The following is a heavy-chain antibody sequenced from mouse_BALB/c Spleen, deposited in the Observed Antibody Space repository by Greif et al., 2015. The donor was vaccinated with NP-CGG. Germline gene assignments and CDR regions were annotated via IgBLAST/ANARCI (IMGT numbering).Heavy chain of an antibody. CDR3: ARGGDFDYYGSSYWYFDV. V-gene: IGHV1-18*01. Sequence: EVKLQESGPELVKPGASVKIPCKASGDTFTDYNMDWVKQSHGKSLEWIGDINPNNGGTIYNQKFKGKATLTVDKSSSTAYMELRSLTSEDTAVYYCARGGDFDYYGSSYWYFDVWGAGTTVTVSS. CDR1: GDTFTDYN. J-gene: IGHJ1*01. CDR2: INPNNGGT. D-gene: IGHD1-1*01.